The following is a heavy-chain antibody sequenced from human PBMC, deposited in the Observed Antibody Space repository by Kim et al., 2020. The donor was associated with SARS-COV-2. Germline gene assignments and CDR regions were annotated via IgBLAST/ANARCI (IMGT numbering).Heavy chain of an antibody. D-gene: IGHD6-19*01. V-gene: IGHV3-43*01. Sequence: YIDSVKGRFTISGDNSKNSLYLQMNSLRTEDTALYYCVKAYSSDWYYFVFWGQGTLVTVSS. CDR3: VKAYSSDWYYFVF. J-gene: IGHJ4*02.